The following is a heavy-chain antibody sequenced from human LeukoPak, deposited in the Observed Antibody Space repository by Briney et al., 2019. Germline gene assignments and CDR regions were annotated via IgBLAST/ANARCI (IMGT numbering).Heavy chain of an antibody. CDR3: AHRPLGFISGWDNCYFDT. CDR1: GFSLSTSGVG. CDR2: IYWDNDR. J-gene: IGHJ4*03. D-gene: IGHD6-19*01. Sequence: SGPTLVNPTQTLTLTCTFSGFSLSTSGVGVGWVRQPPGKALEWLAVIYWDNDRRYSPSLKNRLTITKDTSKNQVVPTMTNMDPGDTATYYCAHRPLGFISGWDNCYFDTWAPGTLVTVSS. V-gene: IGHV2-5*02.